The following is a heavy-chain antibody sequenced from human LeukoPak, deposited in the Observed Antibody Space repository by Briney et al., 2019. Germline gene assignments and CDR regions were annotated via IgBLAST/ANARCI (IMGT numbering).Heavy chain of an antibody. CDR3: SRLGGSYYHY. V-gene: IGHV3-7*01. CDR1: GFTFSSYW. CDR2: IKQDGSEK. D-gene: IGHD1-26*01. Sequence: GGSLRLSCAASGFTFSSYWMSWVRQAPGKGLEWVASIKQDGSEKYYVDSVKGRFTISRDNAKKSLYLQMNSLRADDTAVYYCSRLGGSYYHYWGQGTLVTVSS. J-gene: IGHJ4*02.